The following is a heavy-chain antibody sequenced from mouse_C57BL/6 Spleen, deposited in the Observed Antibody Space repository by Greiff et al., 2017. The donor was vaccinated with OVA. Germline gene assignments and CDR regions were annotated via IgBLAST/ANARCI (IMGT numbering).Heavy chain of an antibody. Sequence: QVQLQQSGPELVKPGASVKISCKASGYAFSSSWMNWVKQRPGKGLEWIGRIYPGDGDTNYNGKFKGKATLTADKSSSTAYMQLSSLTSEDSAVYFCARDDHYGIAMDYWGQGTSVTVSS. CDR2: IYPGDGDT. J-gene: IGHJ4*01. D-gene: IGHD1-1*01. V-gene: IGHV1-82*01. CDR3: ARDDHYGIAMDY. CDR1: GYAFSSSW.